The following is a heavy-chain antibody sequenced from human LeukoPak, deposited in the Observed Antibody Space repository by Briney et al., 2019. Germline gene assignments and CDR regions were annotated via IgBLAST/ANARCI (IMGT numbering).Heavy chain of an antibody. J-gene: IGHJ4*02. CDR1: GFTFSSYS. CDR3: ARFPRDPWRFDY. CDR2: ISSSSSSYI. Sequence: GGSLRLSCAASGFTFSSYSMNWVRQAPGKGLEWVSSISSSSSSYIYYADSVKGRFTISRDNAKNSLYLQMNSLRAEDTAVYYCARFPRDPWRFDYWGQGTLVTVSS. V-gene: IGHV3-21*01. D-gene: IGHD5-12*01.